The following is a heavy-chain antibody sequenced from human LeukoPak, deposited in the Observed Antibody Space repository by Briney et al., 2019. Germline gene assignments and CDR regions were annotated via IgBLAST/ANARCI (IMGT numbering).Heavy chain of an antibody. CDR2: INHSGST. V-gene: IGHV4-34*01. CDR1: GGSFSGYY. J-gene: IGHJ4*02. Sequence: SETLSLTCAVYGGSFSGYYWSWIRQPPGKGLEWIGEINHSGSTNYNPSLKSRVTISVDTSKNQFSLKLSSVTAADTAVYYCARVIVGAAFRGDPRLDYWGQGTLVTVSS. CDR3: ARVIVGAAFRGDPRLDY. D-gene: IGHD1-26*01.